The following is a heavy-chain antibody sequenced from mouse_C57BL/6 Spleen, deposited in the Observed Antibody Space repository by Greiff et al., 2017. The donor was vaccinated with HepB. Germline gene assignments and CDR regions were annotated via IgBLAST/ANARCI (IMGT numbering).Heavy chain of an antibody. CDR1: GYAFSSSW. CDR2: IYPGDGDT. D-gene: IGHD2-2*01. Sequence: QVQLKESGPELVKPGASVKISCKASGYAFSSSWMNWVKQRPGKGLEWIGRIYPGDGDTNYNGKFKGKATLTADKSSSTAYMQLRSLTSEDSAVYFCAREEGIDGYDGFAYWGQGTLVTVSA. J-gene: IGHJ3*01. CDR3: AREEGIDGYDGFAY. V-gene: IGHV1-82*01.